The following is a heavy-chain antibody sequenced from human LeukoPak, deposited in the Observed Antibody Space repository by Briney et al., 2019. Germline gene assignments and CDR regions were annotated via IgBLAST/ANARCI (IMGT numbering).Heavy chain of an antibody. V-gene: IGHV1-18*01. D-gene: IGHD3-3*01. J-gene: IGHJ4*02. CDR1: GYTFTGYG. CDR2: ISAYNGNT. Sequence: ASVKVSCKASGYTFTGYGISWVRQAPGQGLEWMGWISAYNGNTNYAQKLQGRVTMTTDTSTSTAYMELRSLRSDDTAVYYCARDRYDFWSGYPKSSYYFDYWGQGILVTVSS. CDR3: ARDRYDFWSGYPKSSYYFDY.